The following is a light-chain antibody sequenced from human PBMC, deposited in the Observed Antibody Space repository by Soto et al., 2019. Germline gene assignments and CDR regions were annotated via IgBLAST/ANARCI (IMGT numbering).Light chain of an antibody. CDR2: ATS. CDR1: RSIGGY. CDR3: LQSYTIPWT. J-gene: IGKJ1*01. V-gene: IGKV1-39*01. Sequence: DVQMTQSPSSLSASVGDRVTITCRASRSIGGYLSWFQQKPGKPPNLLIFATSSLQSGVPSRFSGSGSETDFTLTISRLQPEDVATYYFLQSYTIPWTFGQGTKVEIK.